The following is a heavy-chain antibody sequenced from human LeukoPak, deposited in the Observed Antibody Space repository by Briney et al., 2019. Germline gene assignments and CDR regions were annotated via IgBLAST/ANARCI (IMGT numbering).Heavy chain of an antibody. CDR1: VCTFSSYA. CDR3: ARDGVGATKFDS. CDR2: IIPSFGTA. Sequence: SVKVSCKASVCTFSSYAISWVRQAPGQGLEWMGRIIPSFGTANYAQKFQGRVTITTDESTSTAYMELTSLRSEATAVYYCARDGVGATKFDSWGQGNLVTVSS. J-gene: IGHJ4*02. V-gene: IGHV1-69*05. D-gene: IGHD1-26*01.